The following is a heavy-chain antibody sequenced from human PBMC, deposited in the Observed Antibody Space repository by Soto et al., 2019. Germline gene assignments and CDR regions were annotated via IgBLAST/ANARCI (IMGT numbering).Heavy chain of an antibody. CDR1: GYSFTSYW. CDR3: ARRVAAAGMYYYYYGMDV. J-gene: IGHJ6*02. CDR2: IDPSDSYT. Sequence: EVQLVQSGAEVKKPGESLRSSCKGSGYSFTSYWISWVRQMPGKGLEWMGRIDPSDSYTNYSPSFQGHVTISADKSISTAYLQWSSLKASDTAMYYCARRVAAAGMYYYYYGMDVWGQGTTVTVSS. V-gene: IGHV5-10-1*03. D-gene: IGHD6-13*01.